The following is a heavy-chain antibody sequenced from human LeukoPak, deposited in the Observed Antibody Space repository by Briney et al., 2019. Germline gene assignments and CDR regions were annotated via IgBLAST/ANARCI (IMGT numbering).Heavy chain of an antibody. D-gene: IGHD3-10*01. Sequence: GGSLRLSCEASGFTFSTSVMHWVRQAPGKGLEYVSGISSNGGSTYYVSSVKGRFTISRDNSKNTLYLQMGSLRSEDMAVYYCARVARAGFYAFDIWGQGTTVTVPS. CDR2: ISSNGGST. CDR3: ARVARAGFYAFDI. J-gene: IGHJ3*02. V-gene: IGHV3-64*01. CDR1: GFTFSTSV.